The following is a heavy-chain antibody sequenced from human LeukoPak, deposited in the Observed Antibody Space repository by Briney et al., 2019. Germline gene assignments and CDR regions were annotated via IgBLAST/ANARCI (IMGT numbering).Heavy chain of an antibody. J-gene: IGHJ3*02. CDR3: AQHTREPLI. CDR2: ISYDGSNK. V-gene: IGHV3-30*04. CDR1: GFTFSSYA. D-gene: IGHD5-18*01. Sequence: GGSLRLSCAASGFTFSSYAMHWVRQAPGKGLEWVAVISYDGSNKYYADSVKGRFTISRDNSKNTLYLQMNSLKAEDTAVHYCAQHTREPLIWGQGTMVTVSS.